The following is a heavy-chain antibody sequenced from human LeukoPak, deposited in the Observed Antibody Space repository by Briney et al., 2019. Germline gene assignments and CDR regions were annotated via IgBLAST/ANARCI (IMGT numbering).Heavy chain of an antibody. CDR3: ARGGSPFY. CDR1: GFTFSGSW. J-gene: IGHJ4*02. V-gene: IGHV3-74*01. Sequence: GGSLRLSCSASGFTFSGSWMHWVRQVPGQGLLWVARISGDGSVSTYADSVRGRFTTSRDNTKDTLYLQLSSLRAEDTGVFYCARGGSPFYWGQGSRVTVSS. CDR2: ISGDGSVS.